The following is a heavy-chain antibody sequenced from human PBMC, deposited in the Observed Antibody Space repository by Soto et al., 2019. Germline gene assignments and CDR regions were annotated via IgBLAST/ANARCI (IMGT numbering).Heavy chain of an antibody. J-gene: IGHJ4*01. CDR1: GFTFGYYW. CDR3: ARASGYGSVTSVNHYLYS. CDR2: IKLDASEK. D-gene: IGHD3-10*01. V-gene: IGHV3-7*01. Sequence: TGGSLRLSCAASGFTFGYYWMSWVRQDPGKGLEWLATIKLDASEKKYVDSVKGRFTLSRDNAKNSLYLQMDSLRAEDTAVYYCARASGYGSVTSVNHYLYSWGHGTLVTVAS.